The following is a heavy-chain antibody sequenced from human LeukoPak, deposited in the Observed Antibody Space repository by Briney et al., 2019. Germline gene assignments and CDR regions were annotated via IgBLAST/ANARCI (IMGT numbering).Heavy chain of an antibody. Sequence: GGSLRLSCGGSGFSFSDYPMDWVRQAPGKGPEGVARIRDKSNGYTTEYAASVRNRFIISRDDSKNSLYFQLNSLKSEDTAVYYCARRGPDRALDYWGQGTVVTVSS. CDR3: ARRGPDRALDY. V-gene: IGHV3-72*01. CDR2: IRDKSNGYTT. J-gene: IGHJ4*02. CDR1: GFSFSDYP. D-gene: IGHD1-26*01.